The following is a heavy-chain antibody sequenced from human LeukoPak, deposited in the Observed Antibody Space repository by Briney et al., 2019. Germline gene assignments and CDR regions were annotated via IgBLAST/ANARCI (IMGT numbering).Heavy chain of an antibody. Sequence: PGGSLRLSCAASGFTFSSYAMSWVRQAPGKGLEWVSAISGSGGSTYYADSVKGRFTISRDNSKNTLYLQMNSLRAEDTAVYYRARPMNVLRFLEWLFIYWGQGTLVTVSS. V-gene: IGHV3-23*01. J-gene: IGHJ4*02. CDR3: ARPMNVLRFLEWLFIY. CDR2: ISGSGGST. D-gene: IGHD3-3*01. CDR1: GFTFSSYA.